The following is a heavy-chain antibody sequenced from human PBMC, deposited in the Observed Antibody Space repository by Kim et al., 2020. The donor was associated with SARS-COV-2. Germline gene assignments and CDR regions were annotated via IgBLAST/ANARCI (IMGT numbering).Heavy chain of an antibody. Sequence: SQTLSLTCAISGDSVSSNSAAWNWIRQSPLRGLEWLGRTYYRSKWNNDYAVSVKSRITINPDTSENQFSLQLNSLTPEDTAVYYCARGVASFDYWGQGTLVTVSS. V-gene: IGHV6-1*01. CDR3: ARGVASFDY. CDR2: TYYRSKWNN. J-gene: IGHJ4*02. D-gene: IGHD2-15*01. CDR1: GDSVSSNSAA.